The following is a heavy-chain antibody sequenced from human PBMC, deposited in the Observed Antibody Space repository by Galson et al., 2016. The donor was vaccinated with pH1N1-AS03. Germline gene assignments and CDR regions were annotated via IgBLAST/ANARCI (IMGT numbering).Heavy chain of an antibody. D-gene: IGHD3-3*01. J-gene: IGHJ4*02. CDR3: ARVGKYFDFWSGYSDFDY. Sequence: WIGSIYHSGSTYYNPSLMSRVTISVDTSKNRFSLKVTSVTAADTAVYYCARVGKYFDFWSGYSDFDYWGQGTLVTVSS. CDR2: IYHSGST. V-gene: IGHV4-38-2*02.